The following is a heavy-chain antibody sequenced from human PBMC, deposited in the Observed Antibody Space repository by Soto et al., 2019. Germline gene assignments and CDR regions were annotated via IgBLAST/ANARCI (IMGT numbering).Heavy chain of an antibody. CDR1: GYSFTKYW. Sequence: EVQLVQSGAEVKEPGESLKISCKGSGYSFTKYWIGWVRQMPGKGLEWMAIIYPDESDTRYRPSFQGQVTISADKSISTAYLQWSSLKASYTAMYYCVRMGFSGGGYLSYYYYGMDIWGQGTTVTVSS. D-gene: IGHD5-12*01. CDR3: VRMGFSGGGYLSYYYYGMDI. CDR2: IYPDESDT. V-gene: IGHV5-51*03. J-gene: IGHJ6*02.